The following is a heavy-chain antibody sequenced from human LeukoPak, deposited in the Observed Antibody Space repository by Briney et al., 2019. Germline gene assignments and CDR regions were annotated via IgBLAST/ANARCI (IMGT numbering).Heavy chain of an antibody. V-gene: IGHV4-34*01. D-gene: IGHD6-13*01. CDR1: GGSFSGYY. CDR3: ANRSYSRGFDY. CDR2: INHSGST. Sequence: SETLSLTCAVYGGSFSGYYWSWIRQPPGKGLEWIREINHSGSTNYNPSLKSRVTISVDTSKNQFSLKLSSVTAADTAVYYCANRSYSRGFDYWGQGTLVTVSS. J-gene: IGHJ4*02.